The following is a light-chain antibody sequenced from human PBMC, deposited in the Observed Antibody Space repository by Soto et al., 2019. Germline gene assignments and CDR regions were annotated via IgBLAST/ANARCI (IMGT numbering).Light chain of an antibody. Sequence: QSVLTQPPSVSGAPGQRVTISCTGSSSNIGAGYDVHWYQQLPGTAPKLLIYGDSNRPSGVPDRFSGSKSGTSAFLAITGFQAEDEADYYCQSYDSSLSGYVFGTGTKVTVL. CDR3: QSYDSSLSGYV. J-gene: IGLJ1*01. CDR2: GDS. V-gene: IGLV1-40*01. CDR1: SSNIGAGYD.